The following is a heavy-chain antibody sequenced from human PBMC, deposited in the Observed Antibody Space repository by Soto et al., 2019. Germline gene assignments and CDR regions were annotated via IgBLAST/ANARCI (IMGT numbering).Heavy chain of an antibody. CDR1: GFSLDTRGMG. J-gene: IGHJ4*02. D-gene: IGHD3-3*01. CDR3: AHLDHWRGSTCYTGLPDYFGY. CDR2: IYWDDDK. Sequence: QITLKESGPTLVKPTQTLTLTCTFSGFSLDTRGMGVGWLRQPPGKALEWLARIYWDDDKRYSPSLQTSLTITRDTSKNEVVLTMTNLDPVDTATYYCAHLDHWRGSTCYTGLPDYFGYWGPGTLVTVSS. V-gene: IGHV2-5*02.